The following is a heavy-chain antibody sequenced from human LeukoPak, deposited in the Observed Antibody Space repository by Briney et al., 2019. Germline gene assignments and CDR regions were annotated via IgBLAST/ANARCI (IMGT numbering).Heavy chain of an antibody. Sequence: ASVKVSCKASGYTFTGYYMHWVRQAPGQGLEWMGWINPNSGGTNYAQKFQGRVIMTRDTSISTAYMELSRLRSDDTAVYYCARDSGDGYGMDVWGQGTTVTVSS. J-gene: IGHJ6*02. CDR1: GYTFTGYY. V-gene: IGHV1-2*02. CDR2: INPNSGGT. CDR3: ARDSGDGYGMDV. D-gene: IGHD5-24*01.